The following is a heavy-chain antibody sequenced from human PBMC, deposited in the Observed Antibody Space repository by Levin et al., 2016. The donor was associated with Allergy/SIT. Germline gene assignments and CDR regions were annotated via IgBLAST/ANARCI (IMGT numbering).Heavy chain of an antibody. D-gene: IGHD4-11*01. CDR2: IYYSGST. V-gene: IGHV4-39*01. J-gene: IGHJ4*02. CDR3: ARHPTTVIVGPQYYFDY. Sequence: RQAPGKGLEWIGSIYYSGSTYYNPSLKSRVTISVDTSKNQFSLKLSSVTAADTAVYYCARHPTTVIVGPQYYFDYWGQGTLVTVSS.